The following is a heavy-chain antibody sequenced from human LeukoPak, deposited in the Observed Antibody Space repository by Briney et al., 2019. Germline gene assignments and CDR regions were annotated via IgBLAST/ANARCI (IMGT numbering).Heavy chain of an antibody. J-gene: IGHJ6*03. CDR3: ARMASRYYYMDV. CDR2: ISAYNGST. CDR1: GYTFTSYG. V-gene: IGHV1-18*01. D-gene: IGHD5-24*01. Sequence: ASVKVSCKASGYTFTSYGISWVRQAPGQGLEWMGWISAYNGSTNYAQKLQGRVTMTTDTSTSTAYMELRSLRSDDTAVYYCARMASRYYYMDVWGKGTTVTVSS.